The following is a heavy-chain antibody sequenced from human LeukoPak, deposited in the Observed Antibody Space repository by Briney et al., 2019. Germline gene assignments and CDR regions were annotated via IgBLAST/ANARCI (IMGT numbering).Heavy chain of an antibody. J-gene: IGHJ4*01. V-gene: IGHV6-1*01. D-gene: IGHD2-15*01. CDR1: GGSVSSGSYY. Sequence: TSETLSLTCTVSGGSVSSGSYYWNWIRQSPSRGLEWLGRTYYRSKWYNAYAVSVKSRITINPDTSKNHFSLQLNSVTPEDTAVYYCARAGFCSGSDCYSRFDSWGQGTLVTVSS. CDR2: TYYRSKWYN. CDR3: ARAGFCSGSDCYSRFDS.